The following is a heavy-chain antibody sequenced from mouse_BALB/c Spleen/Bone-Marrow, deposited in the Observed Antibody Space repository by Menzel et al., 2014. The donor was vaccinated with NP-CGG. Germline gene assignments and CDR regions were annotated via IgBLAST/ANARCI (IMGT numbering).Heavy chain of an antibody. J-gene: IGHJ4*01. V-gene: IGHV1-9*01. Sequence: QVQLQQSGAELMKPGASVKISCKATGYTFXSYWIEWVKQRPGHGLEWIGEILPGSGTTNYNENFKGKATFTADTSSNTAYMQLSSLTSEDSAVYYCARDYRYDGAMDYWGQGTSVTVSS. CDR2: ILPGSGTT. D-gene: IGHD2-14*01. CDR1: GYTFXSYW. CDR3: ARDYRYDGAMDY.